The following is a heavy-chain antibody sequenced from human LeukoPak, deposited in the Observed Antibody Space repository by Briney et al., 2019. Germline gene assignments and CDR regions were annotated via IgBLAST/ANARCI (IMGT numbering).Heavy chain of an antibody. V-gene: IGHV4-39*01. J-gene: IGHJ4*02. Sequence: SETLSLTCTVSGGSISSSSNFWGWIRQPPGKGLEWIGNIYYSGSTYYNPSLKSRVTISVDTSTNQFSLKVSSVTAADTGVYYCATHGYFDWLRHFDSWGQGTLVTVSS. D-gene: IGHD3-9*01. CDR1: GGSISSSSNF. CDR2: IYYSGST. CDR3: ATHGYFDWLRHFDS.